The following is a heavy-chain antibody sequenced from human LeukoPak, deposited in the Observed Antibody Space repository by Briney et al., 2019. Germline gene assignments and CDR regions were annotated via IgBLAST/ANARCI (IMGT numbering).Heavy chain of an antibody. Sequence: GGSLRLSCAASGFTVSSNYMSWVRQAPGKGMEWVSAISGSGGSTYYADSVKGRFTISRDNSKNTLYLQMNSLRAEDTAVYYCAKDYEYSSSWYEGYYFDYWGQGTLVTVSS. CDR3: AKDYEYSSSWYEGYYFDY. CDR2: ISGSGGST. CDR1: GFTVSSNY. J-gene: IGHJ4*02. D-gene: IGHD6-13*01. V-gene: IGHV3-23*01.